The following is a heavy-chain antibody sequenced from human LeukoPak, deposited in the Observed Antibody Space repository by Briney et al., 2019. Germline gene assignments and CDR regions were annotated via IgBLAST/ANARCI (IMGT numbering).Heavy chain of an antibody. CDR1: GYSFTSYW. Sequence: GESLKISCKGSGYSFTSYWIGWVRQMPGKGLEWMGIIYPGDSDTRYSPSFQGQVTISADKSISTAYLQWSSLKASDTAMYYCARLLVDYGDYGYYYSGMDVWGQGTPVTVSS. V-gene: IGHV5-51*01. CDR3: ARLLVDYGDYGYYYSGMDV. CDR2: IYPGDSDT. D-gene: IGHD4-17*01. J-gene: IGHJ6*02.